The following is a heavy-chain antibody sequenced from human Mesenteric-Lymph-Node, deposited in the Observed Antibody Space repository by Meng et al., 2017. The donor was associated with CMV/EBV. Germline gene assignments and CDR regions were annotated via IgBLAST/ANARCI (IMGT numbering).Heavy chain of an antibody. CDR1: GYTFTSYY. CDR2: INPSGGST. J-gene: IGHJ4*02. D-gene: IGHD6-13*01. Sequence: ASVKVSCKASGYTFTSYYMHWVRQAPGQGLEWMGIINPSGGSTSYAQKFQGRVTMTRDTSTSTVYMELSSLRSEDTAVYYCARGIRRSVGSSWKTFDYWGQGTLVTVSS. CDR3: ARGIRRSVGSSWKTFDY. V-gene: IGHV1-46*01.